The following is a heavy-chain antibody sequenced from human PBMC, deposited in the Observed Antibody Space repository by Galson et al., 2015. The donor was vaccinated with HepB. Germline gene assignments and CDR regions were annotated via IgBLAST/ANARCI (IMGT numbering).Heavy chain of an antibody. Sequence: SLRLSCAASGFTFSGSAMHWVRQASGKGLEWVGRIRSKANSYATAYAASVKGRFTISRDDSKNTAYLQMNSLKTEDTAVYYCTRRSSGGLRYFDWSNYGMDVWGQGTTVTVSS. D-gene: IGHD3-9*01. CDR2: IRSKANSYAT. V-gene: IGHV3-73*01. J-gene: IGHJ6*02. CDR1: GFTFSGSA. CDR3: TRRSSGGLRYFDWSNYGMDV.